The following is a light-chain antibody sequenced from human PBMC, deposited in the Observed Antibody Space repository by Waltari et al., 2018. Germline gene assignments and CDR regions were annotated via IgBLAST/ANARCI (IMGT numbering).Light chain of an antibody. CDR1: QSISSY. CDR3: QQHNNWPYT. Sequence: DIQMTQSPSSLSASVGDRVTITCRASQSISSYLNWYQQKPGKAPKLLIYAASSLQSGVPSRFSGSGSGTDFTLTISSLQSEDCAVYYCQQHNNWPYTFGQGTTVEI. V-gene: IGKV1-39*01. CDR2: AAS. J-gene: IGKJ2*01.